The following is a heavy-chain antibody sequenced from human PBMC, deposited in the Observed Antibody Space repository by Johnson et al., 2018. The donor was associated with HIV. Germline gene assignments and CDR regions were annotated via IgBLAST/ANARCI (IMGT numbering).Heavy chain of an antibody. CDR3: ARDQAYSSSWEGVFDI. CDR1: GSTFRSYA. Sequence: VQLVESGGDLVQPGGSLGLSCAASGSTFRSYAMSWVRQAPGRGLEWVASISGTVGTTYYADSVKGRFTVSRDNSENTLYLQMNSLRAEDTAVYYCARDQAYSSSWEGVFDIWGQGTRVIVSS. CDR2: ISGTVGTT. D-gene: IGHD6-13*01. V-gene: IGHV3-23*04. J-gene: IGHJ3*02.